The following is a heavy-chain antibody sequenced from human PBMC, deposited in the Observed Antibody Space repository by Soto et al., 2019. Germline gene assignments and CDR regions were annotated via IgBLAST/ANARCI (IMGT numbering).Heavy chain of an antibody. CDR3: ARETTKGHYGDPYWYFDL. D-gene: IGHD4-17*01. CDR1: GGSISSGGDY. CDR2: IHYTGRT. V-gene: IGHV4-31*03. J-gene: IGHJ2*01. Sequence: SETLSLTCTVSGGSISSGGDYWSWIRQHPGKGLEWIGYIHYTGRTSYNPSLKSRVTISVDTSKNQFSLKVSSLTAADMAVYYCARETTKGHYGDPYWYFDLWGRGTLVTVSS.